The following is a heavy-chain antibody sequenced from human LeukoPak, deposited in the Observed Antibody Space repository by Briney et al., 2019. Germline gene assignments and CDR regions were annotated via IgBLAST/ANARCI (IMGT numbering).Heavy chain of an antibody. V-gene: IGHV3-7*01. D-gene: IGHD3-10*01. CDR2: IKQDGSET. CDR3: ARDITYYYGSGRNSRLFVY. Sequence: GGSLRLSCAASGFTFSSYWMSWVRQAPRKGLEWVANIKQDGSETYYVDSVKGRFTISRDNAKNSLYLQMNSLRAEDTAVYYCARDITYYYGSGRNSRLFVYWGQGTLVTVSS. J-gene: IGHJ4*02. CDR1: GFTFSSYW.